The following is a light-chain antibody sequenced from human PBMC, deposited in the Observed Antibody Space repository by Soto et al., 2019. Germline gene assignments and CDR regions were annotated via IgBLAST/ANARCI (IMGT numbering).Light chain of an antibody. Sequence: QAGVTQEPSFSVSPGGTVTLTCGLSSGPVFTSSYPNWYQQTPGQAPGTLIFNTNTRSSGVPDRFSGSTLGDKAALTITGAQADDDSYYYCLLYLGGGIWVFGGGTKLTVL. CDR2: NTN. CDR3: LLYLGGGIWV. CDR1: SGPVFTSSY. V-gene: IGLV8-61*01. J-gene: IGLJ3*02.